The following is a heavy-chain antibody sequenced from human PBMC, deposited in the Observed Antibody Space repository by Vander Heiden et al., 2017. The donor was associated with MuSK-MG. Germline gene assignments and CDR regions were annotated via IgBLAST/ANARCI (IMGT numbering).Heavy chain of an antibody. Sequence: EVQLVESGGGLVQLGGSLRLSCAAAVFPFRSYWMSWVRQAPGKGLEWVANIKQDGSEKYYVDSVKGRFTISRDNAKNSLYLQMNSLRAEDTAVYYCARGVGPGYYFDYWGQGTLVTVSS. CDR1: VFPFRSYW. CDR2: IKQDGSEK. J-gene: IGHJ4*02. CDR3: ARGVGPGYYFDY. V-gene: IGHV3-7*01. D-gene: IGHD1-26*01.